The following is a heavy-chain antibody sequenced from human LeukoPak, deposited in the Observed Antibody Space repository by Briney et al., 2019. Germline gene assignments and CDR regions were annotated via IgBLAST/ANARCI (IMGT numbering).Heavy chain of an antibody. CDR3: AKQKYFDCLFSFDY. J-gene: IGHJ4*02. CDR2: IIPIFGTA. Sequence: VASVKVSCKASGGTFSSYAISWVRQAPGQGLEWMGGIIPIFGTANYAQKFQGRVTITADESTSTAYMELSSLRSEDTAVYYCAKQKYFDCLFSFDYWGQGPLVPVSS. CDR1: GGTFSSYA. D-gene: IGHD3-9*01. V-gene: IGHV1-69*01.